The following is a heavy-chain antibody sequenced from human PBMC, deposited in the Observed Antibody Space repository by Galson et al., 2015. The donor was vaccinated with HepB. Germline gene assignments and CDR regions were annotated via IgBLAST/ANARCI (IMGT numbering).Heavy chain of an antibody. CDR3: ARVPITMIVVVISYFDY. V-gene: IGHV3-30-3*01. CDR2: ISYDGSNK. J-gene: IGHJ4*02. D-gene: IGHD3-22*01. Sequence: SLRLSCAASGFTFSSYAMHWVRQAPGKGLEWVAVISYDGSNKYYADSVKGRFTISRDNSKNTLYLQMNSLRAEDTAVYYCARVPITMIVVVISYFDYWGQGTLVTVSS. CDR1: GFTFSSYA.